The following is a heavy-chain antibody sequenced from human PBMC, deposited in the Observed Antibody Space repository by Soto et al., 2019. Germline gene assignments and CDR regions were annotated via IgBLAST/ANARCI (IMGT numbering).Heavy chain of an antibody. CDR1: GFTFSDYY. J-gene: IGHJ6*01. Sequence: GGSLRLSCAASGFTFSDYYMSWIRQAPGKGLEWVSYISSSGSTIYYADSVKGRFTISRDNAKNSLYLQMNSLRAEDTAVYYRARDEGEVADTGFYCYYVMDVRGQGT. CDR3: ARDEGEVADTGFYCYYVMDV. V-gene: IGHV3-11*01. D-gene: IGHD6-19*01. CDR2: ISSSGSTI.